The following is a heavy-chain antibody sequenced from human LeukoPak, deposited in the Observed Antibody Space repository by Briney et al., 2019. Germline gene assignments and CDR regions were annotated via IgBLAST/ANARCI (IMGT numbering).Heavy chain of an antibody. D-gene: IGHD6-19*01. V-gene: IGHV3-7*01. Sequence: GGSLRLSCVASGFTFSSYWMSWVRQAPGKGLEWVANINQDGSEKYYVDSVKGRFTISRDNAKNSLYLQMNSLRAEDTAVYYCARRCSSGWYGIFDYWGQGTLVTVSS. CDR2: INQDGSEK. CDR3: ARRCSSGWYGIFDY. J-gene: IGHJ4*02. CDR1: GFTFSSYW.